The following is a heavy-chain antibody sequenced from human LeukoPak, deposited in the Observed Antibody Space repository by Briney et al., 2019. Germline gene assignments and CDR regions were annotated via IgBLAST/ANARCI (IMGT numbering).Heavy chain of an antibody. CDR1: GGSFSGYY. V-gene: IGHV4-34*01. Sequence: SETLSLTCAVYGGSFSGYYWSWIRQPPGKGLEWIGEINHSGSTNYNPSLKSRVTISVDTSKNQFSLKLSSVTAADTAVYYCARRVYSGYDPRYDHWGQGTLVTVSS. CDR3: ARRVYSGYDPRYDH. CDR2: INHSGST. D-gene: IGHD5-12*01. J-gene: IGHJ5*02.